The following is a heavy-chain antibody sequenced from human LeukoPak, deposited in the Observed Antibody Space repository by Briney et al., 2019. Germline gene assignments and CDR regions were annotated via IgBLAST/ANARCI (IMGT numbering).Heavy chain of an antibody. CDR3: TSADHYGSVSLDY. D-gene: IGHD3-10*01. CDR1: GFTFTNAW. Sequence: PGGSLRLSSAASGFTFTNAWMSCVRQAPGKGLEWVGRIKSKADGGTTDYAAPVKGRFTISRDDSKNTLYLQMNSLKTEDTAVYYWTSADHYGSVSLDYWGQGTLVTVSS. CDR2: IKSKADGGTT. V-gene: IGHV3-15*01. J-gene: IGHJ4*02.